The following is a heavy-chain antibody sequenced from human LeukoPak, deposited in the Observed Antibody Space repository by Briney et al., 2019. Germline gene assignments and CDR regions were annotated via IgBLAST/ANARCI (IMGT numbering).Heavy chain of an antibody. Sequence: PWGSPRLSCAASGFTFSDYYMSWIRQAPGKGLEWVSYISSSSSYTNYADSVKGRFTISRDNAKNSLYLQMNSLRAEDTAVYYCARDGMDWNDPEAFDYWGQGTLFTVSS. CDR1: GFTFSDYY. J-gene: IGHJ4*02. V-gene: IGHV3-11*05. CDR2: ISSSSSYT. CDR3: ARDGMDWNDPEAFDY. D-gene: IGHD1-1*01.